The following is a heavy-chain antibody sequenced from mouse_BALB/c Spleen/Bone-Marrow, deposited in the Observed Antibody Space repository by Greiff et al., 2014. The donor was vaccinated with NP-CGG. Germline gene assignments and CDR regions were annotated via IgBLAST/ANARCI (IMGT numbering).Heavy chain of an antibody. V-gene: IGHV14-3*02. CDR1: GFNIRDTY. D-gene: IGHD1-2*01. Sequence: EVQLQQSGAELVKPGASVKLSCTVSGFNIRDTYMHWVKQRPEQGLEWNGRIDPANGNTKYDQKFQGKATITADTSSNTAYLQLSSLTSEDTAVYYCASATTATFYAMDYWGQGTSVTVSS. CDR2: IDPANGNT. J-gene: IGHJ4*01. CDR3: ASATTATFYAMDY.